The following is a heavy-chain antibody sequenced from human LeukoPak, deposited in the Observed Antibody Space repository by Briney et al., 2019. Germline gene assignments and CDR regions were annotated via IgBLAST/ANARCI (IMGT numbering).Heavy chain of an antibody. CDR3: ARSQHGSGSYYTNWFDP. V-gene: IGHV5-51*01. D-gene: IGHD3-10*01. J-gene: IGHJ5*02. Sequence: GESLKISCKGSGYDFTIYWIGWVRQMPGEGLEWMGIIYPGDSDTRYSPSFQGQVTISADKSISTAYLQWSSLKASDSAMYYCARSQHGSGSYYTNWFDPWGQGTLVTVSS. CDR1: GYDFTIYW. CDR2: IYPGDSDT.